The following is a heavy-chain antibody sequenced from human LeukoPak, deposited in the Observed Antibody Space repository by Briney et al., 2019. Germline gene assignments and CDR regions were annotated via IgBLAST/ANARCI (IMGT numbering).Heavy chain of an antibody. CDR2: MNPNNGDT. V-gene: IGHV1-2*02. CDR3: ARLWGTWGYTGDNWVDF. D-gene: IGHD2-2*02. J-gene: IGHJ5*01. CDR1: GYTFTDYY. Sequence: GASVKVSCKPSGYTFTDYYMHWVRQAPGQGLEWVGWMNPNNGDTKYAQKFQGRVTMTRGTSINTAYMELTRLTFDDTAVYYCARLWGTWGYTGDNWVDFWGQGTLVTVSS.